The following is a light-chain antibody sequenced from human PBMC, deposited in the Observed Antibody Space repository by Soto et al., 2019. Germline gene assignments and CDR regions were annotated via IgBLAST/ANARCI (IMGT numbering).Light chain of an antibody. CDR3: SSYARVRTAV. J-gene: IGLJ1*01. Sequence: QSALTQPASVSGSPGQSITISCTGTSSDVGGYNSVSWYQKHPGKAPKLLIYEVSNRPSGVSHRFSGSKSGDTASLTISGLKAEDEADYYCSSYARVRTAVFGTGTKVTXL. CDR2: EVS. CDR1: SSDVGGYNS. V-gene: IGLV2-14*01.